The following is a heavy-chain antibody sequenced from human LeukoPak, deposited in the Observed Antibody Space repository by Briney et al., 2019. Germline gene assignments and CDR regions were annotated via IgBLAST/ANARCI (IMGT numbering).Heavy chain of an antibody. V-gene: IGHV4-39*01. CDR3: ARHRGFCDS. CDR1: GGSVDTGSYW. D-gene: IGHD2-2*03. J-gene: IGHJ4*02. CDR2: RYYSGTT. Sequence: SETLSLTCTVSGGSVDTGSYWWGWIRQPPGKALEWIGVRYYSGTTYYNPSLKSRVSISMDKSKNQFSLRVNSPTAADTAVYYCARHRGFCDSRGQGTLVTVSS.